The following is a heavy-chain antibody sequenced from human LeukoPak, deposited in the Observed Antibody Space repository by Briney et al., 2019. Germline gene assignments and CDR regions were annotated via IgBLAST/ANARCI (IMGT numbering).Heavy chain of an antibody. Sequence: GGSLRLSCAASGFTFSTYAMSWVRQAPGKGLEWVSGISWNSGSIGYADSVKGRFTISRDNAKNSLYLQMNSLRAEDTALYYCAPGGCSGGSCQSYYFDYWGQGTLVTVSS. CDR2: ISWNSGSI. CDR3: APGGCSGGSCQSYYFDY. D-gene: IGHD2-15*01. CDR1: GFTFSTYA. V-gene: IGHV3-9*01. J-gene: IGHJ4*02.